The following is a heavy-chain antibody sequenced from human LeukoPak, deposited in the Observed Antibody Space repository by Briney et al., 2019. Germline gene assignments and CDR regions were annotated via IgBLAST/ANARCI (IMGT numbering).Heavy chain of an antibody. D-gene: IGHD3-3*01. V-gene: IGHV1-18*01. CDR2: ISAYNGNT. J-gene: IGHJ5*02. CDR1: GYTFTSYG. CDR3: ARDLEYYDFWSGYPSPS. Sequence: ASVKVSCKASGYTFTSYGISWVRQAPGQGLEWMGWISAYNGNTNYAQKLQGRVTMTTDTSTSTAYMELRSLRSDDTAVYYCARDLEYYDFWSGYPSPSWGQGTLVTVSP.